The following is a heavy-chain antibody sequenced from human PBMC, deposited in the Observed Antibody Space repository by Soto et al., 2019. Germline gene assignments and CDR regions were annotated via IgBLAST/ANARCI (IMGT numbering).Heavy chain of an antibody. CDR1: GFTVSSNY. CDR2: IYSGGST. CDR3: ASPESGSSGFNS. Sequence: GGSLRLSCAASGFTVSSNYMSWVRQAPGKGLEWVSVIYSGGSTYYADSVKGRFTISRDNSKNTQYLQMNSLRAEDTAVYYCASPESGSSGFNSWGQGTMVTVSS. J-gene: IGHJ3*01. D-gene: IGHD3-22*01. V-gene: IGHV3-66*01.